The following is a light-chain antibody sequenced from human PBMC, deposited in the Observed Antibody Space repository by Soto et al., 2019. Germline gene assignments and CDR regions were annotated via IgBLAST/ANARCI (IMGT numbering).Light chain of an antibody. J-gene: IGKJ5*01. CDR1: QSVSSN. V-gene: IGKV3-15*01. CDR3: QQYQDWPLIT. CDR2: GAS. Sequence: EIVVTQSPGTLSVSPGERVTLSFGASQSVSSNLSWYQQKPGQTPRLLIYGASTRATGIPDRFSGSGSGTEFTLTISSLQSEDFADYYCQQYQDWPLITFGQGTRLQTK.